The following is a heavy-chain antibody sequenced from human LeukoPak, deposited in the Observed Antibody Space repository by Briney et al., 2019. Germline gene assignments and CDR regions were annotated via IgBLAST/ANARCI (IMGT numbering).Heavy chain of an antibody. J-gene: IGHJ4*02. CDR2: ISSSSSYI. Sequence: GGSLRLSCAAFGFTFSSYSMNWARQAPGKGLEWVSSISSSSSYIYYADSVKGRFTISRDNAKNSLYLQMNSLRAEDTAVYYCARSDYYGSGTPDYWGQGTLVTVSS. CDR3: ARSDYYGSGTPDY. CDR1: GFTFSSYS. V-gene: IGHV3-21*01. D-gene: IGHD3-10*01.